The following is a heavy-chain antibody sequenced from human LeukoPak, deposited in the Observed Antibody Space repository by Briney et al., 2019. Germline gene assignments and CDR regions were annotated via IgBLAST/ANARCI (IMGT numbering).Heavy chain of an antibody. CDR3: ARVGVGATRANFDY. J-gene: IGHJ4*02. CDR1: GGSISSYY. V-gene: IGHV4-59*01. Sequence: SETLSLTCTVSGGSISSYYWSWLRQPPGKALECLGYISYSGTTNYNPSRKSPVTISVDTSKNQFSLKLSSVTAADTAVYYCARVGVGATRANFDYWGQGTLVTVSS. D-gene: IGHD1-26*01. CDR2: ISYSGTT.